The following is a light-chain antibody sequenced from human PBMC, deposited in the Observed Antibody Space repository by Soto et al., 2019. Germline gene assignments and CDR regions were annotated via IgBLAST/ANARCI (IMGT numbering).Light chain of an antibody. J-gene: IGKJ2*01. V-gene: IGKV1-39*01. Sequence: DIQMTQSPSSLSASVGDRVTITCRASQSVRSYLNWYQQKPGKAPKVLMYGASTLQSGVPSRFSGSGSGTDFTLTISSLQPEDFATYSCQQRFNTPYTFGQGTKLEIK. CDR1: QSVRSY. CDR3: QQRFNTPYT. CDR2: GAS.